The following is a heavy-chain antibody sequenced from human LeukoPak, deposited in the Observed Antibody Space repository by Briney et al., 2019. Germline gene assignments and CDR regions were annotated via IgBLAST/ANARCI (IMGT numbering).Heavy chain of an antibody. CDR3: AKSKKGYSSSWSCFDY. V-gene: IGHV3-23*01. CDR2: ISGSGGST. CDR1: GFTFSSYA. D-gene: IGHD6-13*01. Sequence: GSLRLSCAASGFTFSSYAMSWVRQAPGKGLEWVSAISGSGGSTYYADSVKGRFTISRDNSKNTLYLQMNSLRAEDTAVYYCAKSKKGYSSSWSCFDYWGQGTLVTVSS. J-gene: IGHJ4*02.